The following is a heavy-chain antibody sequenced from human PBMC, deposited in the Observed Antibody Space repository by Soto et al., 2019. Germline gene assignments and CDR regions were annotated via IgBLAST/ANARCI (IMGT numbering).Heavy chain of an antibody. Sequence: ASVKVSCKASGYTFTSYDINWVRQATGQGLEWMGWMNPNSGNTGYAQKFQGRVTMTRNTSISTAYMELSSLRSEDTAVYYCAIVNTMVRGVDYWGQGTLVTVSS. V-gene: IGHV1-8*01. CDR1: GYTFTSYD. CDR3: AIVNTMVRGVDY. J-gene: IGHJ4*02. D-gene: IGHD3-10*01. CDR2: MNPNSGNT.